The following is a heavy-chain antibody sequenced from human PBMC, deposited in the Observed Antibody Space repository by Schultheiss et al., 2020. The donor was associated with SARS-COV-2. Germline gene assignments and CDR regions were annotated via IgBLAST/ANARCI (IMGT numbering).Heavy chain of an antibody. J-gene: IGHJ3*02. Sequence: SETLSLTCTVSGGSISSYYWSWIRQPPGKGLEWIGYIYYSGSTYYNPSLKSRVTISVDKSKNQFSLKLSSVTAADTAVYYCARDAPRITMVRGRAFDIWGQGTTVTVSS. D-gene: IGHD3-10*01. CDR1: GGSISSYY. CDR3: ARDAPRITMVRGRAFDI. CDR2: IYYSGST. V-gene: IGHV4-59*12.